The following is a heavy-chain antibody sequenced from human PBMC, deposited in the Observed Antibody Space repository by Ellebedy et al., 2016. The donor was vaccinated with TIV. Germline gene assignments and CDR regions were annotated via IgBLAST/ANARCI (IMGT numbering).Heavy chain of an antibody. Sequence: PGGSLRLSCAGSGFTVSDYYMSWVRQAPGKGLEWLSYISSSGCNIYYADSVKGRFTVARDNANNSLYLQMNSLRGDDTAVYYCGRAREPGNFAYYYYGMDVWGQGTTVTVSS. V-gene: IGHV3-11*01. CDR1: GFTVSDYY. CDR2: ISSSGCNI. J-gene: IGHJ6*02. D-gene: IGHD1-1*01. CDR3: GRAREPGNFAYYYYGMDV.